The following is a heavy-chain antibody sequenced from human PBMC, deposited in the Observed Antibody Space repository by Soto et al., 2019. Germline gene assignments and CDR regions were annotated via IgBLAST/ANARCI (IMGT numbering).Heavy chain of an antibody. CDR1: GYTFTSYG. CDR2: ISAYNGNT. J-gene: IGHJ4*02. CDR3: VRDRGYRDYGIY. Sequence: QVQLVQSGAEVKKPGASVKVSCKASGYTFTSYGISWVRQAPGQGLEWMGWISAYNGNTNYAQKLQGRVTMTADTTPSTAYRELRSLRPDDTAVYYGVRDRGYRDYGIYRGQGTLVTVST. V-gene: IGHV1-18*01. D-gene: IGHD5-12*01.